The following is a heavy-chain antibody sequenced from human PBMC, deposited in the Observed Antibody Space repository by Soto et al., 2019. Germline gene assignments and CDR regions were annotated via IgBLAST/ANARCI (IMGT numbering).Heavy chain of an antibody. CDR1: GDSIRSYY. CDR3: AREGVAAPYYYYGMDV. Sequence: SETLSLTCTVSGDSIRSYYWSWIRQPPGKGLEWIGYISYTGSTHYNPSLKSRFTISADTSKNQFSLKLSSVTTADTALYYCAREGVAAPYYYYGMDVWGQGSTVTVSS. V-gene: IGHV4-59*01. J-gene: IGHJ6*02. CDR2: ISYTGST. D-gene: IGHD2-15*01.